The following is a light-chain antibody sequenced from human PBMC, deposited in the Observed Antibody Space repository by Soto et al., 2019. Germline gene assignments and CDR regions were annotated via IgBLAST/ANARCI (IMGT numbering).Light chain of an antibody. CDR3: QQLNTSPFT. Sequence: DIQLTQSPSFLSASVGDRVTITCRASQGISSYLAWYQQKPGKAPKLLIYAASTLQSGVPSRFSGSESGKEFTLTISSLQPEYFATYYCQQLNTSPFTFGGGTKVEIK. V-gene: IGKV1-9*01. J-gene: IGKJ4*01. CDR2: AAS. CDR1: QGISSY.